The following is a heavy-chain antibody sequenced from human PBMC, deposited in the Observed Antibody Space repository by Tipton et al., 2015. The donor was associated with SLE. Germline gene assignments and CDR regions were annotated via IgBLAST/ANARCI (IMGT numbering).Heavy chain of an antibody. D-gene: IGHD1-20*01. CDR3: ARARKWNYYLDY. V-gene: IGHV4-61*01. Sequence: TLSLTCTVSGGSVSSGSYYWSWIRQPPGKGLEWIGYIYYSGSTNYNPSLKSRVTISVDTSKNQFSLKLSSVTAADTAVYYCARARKWNYYLDYWGQGTLVTVSS. CDR1: GGSVSSGSYY. J-gene: IGHJ4*02. CDR2: IYYSGST.